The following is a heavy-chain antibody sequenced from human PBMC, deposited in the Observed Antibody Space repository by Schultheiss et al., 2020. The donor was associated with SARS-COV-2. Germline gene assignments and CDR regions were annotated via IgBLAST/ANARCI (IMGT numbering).Heavy chain of an antibody. Sequence: ASVKVSCKASGYTFTSYYMHWVRQAPGQGLEWMGIINPSGGSTSYAQKFQGRVTMTTDTSTSTAYMELRSLRSDDTAVYYCARVHYGDPNWFDPWGQGTLVTVSS. CDR3: ARVHYGDPNWFDP. CDR1: GYTFTSYY. CDR2: INPSGGST. V-gene: IGHV1-46*01. D-gene: IGHD4-17*01. J-gene: IGHJ5*02.